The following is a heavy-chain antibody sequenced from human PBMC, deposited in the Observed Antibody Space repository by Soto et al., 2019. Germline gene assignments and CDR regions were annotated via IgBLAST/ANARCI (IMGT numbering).Heavy chain of an antibody. CDR3: AKSFGSIAAADAFDI. D-gene: IGHD6-13*01. CDR2: ISGSGGST. J-gene: IGHJ3*02. V-gene: IGHV3-23*01. Sequence: VGSLRLSCAASGFTFSSYAMSWVRQAPGKGLEWVSAISGSGGSTYYADSVKGRFTISRDNSKNTLYLQMNSLRAEGTAVYYCAKSFGSIAAADAFDIWGQGTMVTVSS. CDR1: GFTFSSYA.